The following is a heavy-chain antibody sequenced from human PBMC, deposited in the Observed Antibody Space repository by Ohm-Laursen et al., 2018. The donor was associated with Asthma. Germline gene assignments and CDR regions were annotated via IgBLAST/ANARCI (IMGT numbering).Heavy chain of an antibody. J-gene: IGHJ1*01. CDR2: ISTASTFI. D-gene: IGHD1-26*01. CDR1: GYTVSRYS. V-gene: IGHV3-21*01. CDR3: ARIGPEWELPGREYSLHH. Sequence: GSLSLSFTATGYTVSRYSIRWVCQIPRQGLERGASISTASTFIYYADSVRGRFTTSRDNARNSVYLQMNSLSSEDTALYYCARIGPEWELPGREYSLHHWGEGTLVTVSS.